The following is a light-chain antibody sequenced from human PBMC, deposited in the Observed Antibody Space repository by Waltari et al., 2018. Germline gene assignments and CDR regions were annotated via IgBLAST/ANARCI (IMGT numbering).Light chain of an antibody. CDR3: QQSYNTPFT. V-gene: IGKV1-39*01. CDR2: SAS. Sequence: DIQMTQSPFSLSSSFGDRVTLTCRASERISNYVNWYQQKPGRAPKVLSDSASSLQSGVPARFSGSGSGTDFTLTISSLQPEDSATYYCQQSYNTPFTFGQGTNLEIK. J-gene: IGKJ2*01. CDR1: ERISNY.